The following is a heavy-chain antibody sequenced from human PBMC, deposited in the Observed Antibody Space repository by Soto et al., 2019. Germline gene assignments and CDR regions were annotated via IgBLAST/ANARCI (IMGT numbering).Heavy chain of an antibody. CDR3: AREGCSGGSCYSSWDFDY. V-gene: IGHV1-69*04. Sequence: GASVKVSCKASGGTFSSYTISWVRQAPGQGLEWMGRIIPILGIANYAQKFQGRVTITADKSTSTAYMELSSLRSEDTAVYYCAREGCSGGSCYSSWDFDYWGQGTLVTGSS. J-gene: IGHJ4*02. CDR2: IIPILGIA. D-gene: IGHD2-15*01. CDR1: GGTFSSYT.